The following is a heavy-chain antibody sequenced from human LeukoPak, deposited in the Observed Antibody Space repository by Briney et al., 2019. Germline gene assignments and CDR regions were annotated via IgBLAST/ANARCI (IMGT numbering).Heavy chain of an antibody. CDR2: ISGSGGST. D-gene: IGHD3-3*01. CDR3: VKEDDFWSGYYADY. V-gene: IGHV3-23*01. Sequence: GGSLRLSCAASGFTFSSYAMSWVRQAPGKGLEWVSAISGSGGSTYYADSVKGRFTISRDNSKNTLYLQMNSLRAEDTAVYYCVKEDDFWSGYYADYWGQGTLVTVSS. CDR1: GFTFSSYA. J-gene: IGHJ4*02.